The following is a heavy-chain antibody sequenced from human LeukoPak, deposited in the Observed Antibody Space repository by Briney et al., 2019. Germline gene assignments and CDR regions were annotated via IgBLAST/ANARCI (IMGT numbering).Heavy chain of an antibody. CDR1: GYTFTGHY. V-gene: IGHV1-2*02. J-gene: IGHJ4*02. CDR2: INPNSGDT. CDR3: ARDGGGRVAFDY. Sequence: ASVKVSCKASGYTFTGHYMHWVRQAPGQGLEWMGYINPNSGDTNYAQKFQGRVTMTRDTSITTVYMEMSSLRSDDTAVYYCARDGGGRVAFDYWGQGTLVIVSS. D-gene: IGHD2-15*01.